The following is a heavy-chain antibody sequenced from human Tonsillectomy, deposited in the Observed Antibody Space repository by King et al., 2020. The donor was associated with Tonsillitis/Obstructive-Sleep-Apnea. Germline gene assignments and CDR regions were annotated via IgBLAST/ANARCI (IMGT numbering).Heavy chain of an antibody. V-gene: IGHV2-70*01. CDR3: ARIPIAKRDYYYMDV. Sequence: TLKESGPALVKPTQTLTLTCTFSGFSLSTSGMCVSWIRQPPGKALEWLALIDWDEDKYYSTSLKTRLTISKDTSKNQVVLTMTNMDPVDTATYYCARIPIAKRDYYYMDVWGKGTTVTVSS. CDR1: GFSLSTSGMC. D-gene: IGHD6-13*01. CDR2: IDWDEDK. J-gene: IGHJ6*03.